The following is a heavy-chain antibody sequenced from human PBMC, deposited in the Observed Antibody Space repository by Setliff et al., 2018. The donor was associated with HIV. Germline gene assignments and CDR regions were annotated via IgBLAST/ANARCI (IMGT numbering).Heavy chain of an antibody. J-gene: IGHJ4*02. V-gene: IGHV1-18*01. D-gene: IGHD2-21*02. CDR2: ISGYNDNT. Sequence: ASVKVSCKASGYSFTTFGITWVRQAPGQGLEWMGWISGYNDNTNYAQKYQGRVTLTTDTSTNTAYMELRRLISDDTAVYYCAGAGAVMTAHFDFWGQGTLVTVSS. CDR3: AGAGAVMTAHFDF. CDR1: GYSFTTFG.